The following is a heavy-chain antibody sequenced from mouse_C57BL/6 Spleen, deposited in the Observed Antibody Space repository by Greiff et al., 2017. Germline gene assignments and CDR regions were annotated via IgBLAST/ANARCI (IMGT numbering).Heavy chain of an antibody. CDR1: GYTFTDYY. V-gene: IGHV1-26*01. Sequence: EVQLQQSGPELVKPGASVKISCKASGYTFTDYYMNWVKQSHGKSLEWIGDINPNNGGTSYNQKFKGKATLTVDKSSSTAYMELRSLTSEDSAVDYCARDDYENDYWGQGTTLTVSA. J-gene: IGHJ2*01. D-gene: IGHD2-4*01. CDR3: ARDDYENDY. CDR2: INPNNGGT.